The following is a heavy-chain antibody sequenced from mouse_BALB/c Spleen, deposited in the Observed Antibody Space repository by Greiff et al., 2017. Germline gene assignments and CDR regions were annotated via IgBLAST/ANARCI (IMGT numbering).Heavy chain of an antibody. D-gene: IGHD2-1*01. J-gene: IGHJ4*01. Sequence: EVQLQQSGAELVTPGASVKLSCTASGFNIQATYMHWVKQRPDQGLEWIGRIDPANGNTKYDPKFQGKATITADTSSNTADLQRSSLPSEDTAVYYGARWDGTPSYAMDYWGQGTAVTVSS. V-gene: IGHV14-3*02. CDR2: IDPANGNT. CDR3: ARWDGTPSYAMDY. CDR1: GFNIQATY.